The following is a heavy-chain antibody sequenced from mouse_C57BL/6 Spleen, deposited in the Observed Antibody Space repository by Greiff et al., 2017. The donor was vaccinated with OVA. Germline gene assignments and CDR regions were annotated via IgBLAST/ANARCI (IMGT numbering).Heavy chain of an antibody. CDR1: GYTFTSYW. Sequence: QVQLQQPGTELVKPGASVKLSCKASGYTFTSYWMHWVKQRPGQGLEWIGNINPSNGGTNYNEKFKSKATLTVDKSSSTAYMQLSSLTSEDSAVYYCARSRITTVVAKGFDYWGQGTTLTVSS. D-gene: IGHD1-1*01. CDR2: INPSNGGT. CDR3: ARSRITTVVAKGFDY. V-gene: IGHV1-53*01. J-gene: IGHJ2*01.